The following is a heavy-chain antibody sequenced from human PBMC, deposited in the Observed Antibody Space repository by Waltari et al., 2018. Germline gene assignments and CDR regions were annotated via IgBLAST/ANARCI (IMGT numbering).Heavy chain of an antibody. V-gene: IGHV4-38-2*02. J-gene: IGHJ4*02. Sequence: QVRLQESGPGLVKPSETLSLTCTVFASSISSGYHWGWIRQPPGKGLEWIGSIYHSGSTYYNPSLKSRVTISVDTSKNQFSLKLSSVTAADTAVYYCARDNWNPDYWGQGTLVTVSS. D-gene: IGHD1-1*01. CDR1: ASSISSGYH. CDR2: IYHSGST. CDR3: ARDNWNPDY.